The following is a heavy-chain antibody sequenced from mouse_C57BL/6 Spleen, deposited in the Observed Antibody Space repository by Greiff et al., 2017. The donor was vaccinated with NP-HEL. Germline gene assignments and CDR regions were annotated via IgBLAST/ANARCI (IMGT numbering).Heavy chain of an antibody. D-gene: IGHD1-2*01. Sequence: EVMLMASGGGLVKPGGSLKLSCAASGFTFSSYAMSWVRQTPEKRLEWVATISDGGSYTYYPDNVKGRFTISRDNAQNNLYLQMSHLKSEDTAMYYCARGALLRRIPLLYAMDYWGQGTSVTVAS. V-gene: IGHV5-4*03. CDR2: ISDGGSYT. J-gene: IGHJ4*01. CDR3: ARGALLRRIPLLYAMDY. CDR1: GFTFSSYA.